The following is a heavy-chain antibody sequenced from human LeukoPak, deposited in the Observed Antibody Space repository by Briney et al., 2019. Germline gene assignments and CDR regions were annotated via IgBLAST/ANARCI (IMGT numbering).Heavy chain of an antibody. CDR1: EGGLSHAGYF. CDR3: ARDAGYGMDV. Sequence: PSQTLSLTCPISEGGLSHAGYFWSWVRQRPGKGLEWMGYMDHSGRSYYSPPLESRVVISVDASKNQVSLTVRSVTAADTAVYYCARDAGYGMDVWGQGTTVTVSS. V-gene: IGHV4-31*03. J-gene: IGHJ6*02. CDR2: MDHSGRS.